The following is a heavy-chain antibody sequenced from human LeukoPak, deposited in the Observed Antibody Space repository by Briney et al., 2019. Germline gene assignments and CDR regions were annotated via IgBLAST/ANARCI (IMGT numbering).Heavy chain of an antibody. D-gene: IGHD3-16*01. CDR2: IKADGSAA. J-gene: IGHJ3*02. V-gene: IGHV3-7*01. CDR3: ARDPGGSSWGAFDM. CDR1: GFTFSSSW. Sequence: GGSLRLSCVGSGFTFSSSWMTWVRQAPGKGLEWVANIKADGSAAVYVDSVKGRFTISRDNSKNSLYLQMDSLRVEDTAVYYCARDPGGSSWGAFDMWGQGTMVTVSS.